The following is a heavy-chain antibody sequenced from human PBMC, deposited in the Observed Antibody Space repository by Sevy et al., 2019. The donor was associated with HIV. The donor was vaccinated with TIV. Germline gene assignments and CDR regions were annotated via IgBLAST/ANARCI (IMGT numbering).Heavy chain of an antibody. D-gene: IGHD3-10*01. J-gene: IGHJ5*02. Sequence: GGSLRLSCAASVFTFSSYAMSWVRQAPGKGLEWVSAISGSGGSTYYADSVKGRFTISRDNSKNTLYLQMNSLRAEDTAVYYCAKAGPNYYGSGSTPPNWFDPWGQGTLVTVSS. CDR1: VFTFSSYA. CDR2: ISGSGGST. CDR3: AKAGPNYYGSGSTPPNWFDP. V-gene: IGHV3-23*01.